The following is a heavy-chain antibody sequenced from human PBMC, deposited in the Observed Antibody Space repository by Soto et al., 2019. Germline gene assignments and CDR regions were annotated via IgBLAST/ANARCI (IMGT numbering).Heavy chain of an antibody. D-gene: IGHD5-12*01. Sequence: GGSLRLSCAASGFTFSSYAMSWVRQAPGKGLEWVSAISGSGGSTYYADSVKGRFTISRDNSKNTLYLQMNSLRAEDTAVYYCAKVATTYHYYYYGMDVWGQGTTVTVSS. V-gene: IGHV3-23*01. CDR3: AKVATTYHYYYYGMDV. CDR1: GFTFSSYA. J-gene: IGHJ6*02. CDR2: ISGSGGST.